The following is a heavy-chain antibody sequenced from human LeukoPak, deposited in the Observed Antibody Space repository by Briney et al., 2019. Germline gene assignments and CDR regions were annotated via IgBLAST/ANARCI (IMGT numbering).Heavy chain of an antibody. D-gene: IGHD4-11*01. CDR2: MNPNSGNT. J-gene: IGHJ5*02. CDR1: GYTFTSYD. CDR3: TRGRTVRNWFDP. Sequence: ASVKVSCKASGYTFTSYDINWVRQATGQGLEWMGWMNPNSGNTGYAQKFQGRVTMTRNTSISTAYMELSSLRSEDTAVYYCTRGRTVRNWFDPWGQGTLVTVSS. V-gene: IGHV1-8*01.